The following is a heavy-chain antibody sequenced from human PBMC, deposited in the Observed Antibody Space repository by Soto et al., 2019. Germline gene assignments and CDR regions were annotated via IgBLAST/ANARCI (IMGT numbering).Heavy chain of an antibody. CDR3: AREVVVPAAIPVTYYYYYGMDV. CDR2: INPNSGGT. CDR1: GYTFTGYY. Sequence: ASVKVSCTASGYTFTGYYMHCVRQAPGQGLEWMGWINPNSGGTNYAQKFQGWVTMTRDTSISTAYMELSRLRSDDTAVYYCAREVVVPAAIPVTYYYYYGMDVWGQGTTVTVSS. D-gene: IGHD2-2*02. J-gene: IGHJ6*02. V-gene: IGHV1-2*04.